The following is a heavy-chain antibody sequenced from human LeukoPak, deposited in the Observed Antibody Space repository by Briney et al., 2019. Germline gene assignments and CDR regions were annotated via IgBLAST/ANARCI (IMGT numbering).Heavy chain of an antibody. V-gene: IGHV4-61*01. J-gene: IGHJ4*02. CDR1: GGSVSSGSYY. CDR3: ARLIAVAGTYRGHFDY. CDR2: ISNSGST. D-gene: IGHD6-19*01. Sequence: PSETLSLTCTVSGGSVSSGSYYWSWIRQPPGKGLEWIGYISNSGSTNYNPSLMSRLTISVDTSKNQFSLKLSSVTAADTAVYYCARLIAVAGTYRGHFDYWGQGALVTVSS.